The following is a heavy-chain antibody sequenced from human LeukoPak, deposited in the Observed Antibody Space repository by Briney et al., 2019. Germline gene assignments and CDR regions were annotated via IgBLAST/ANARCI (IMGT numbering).Heavy chain of an antibody. CDR2: MNPNSGNT. Sequence: ASVKVSCKASGYTFTSYDINWVRQATGQGLEWMGWMNPNSGNTGYAQKFQGRVTITRNTSISTAYMELSSLRSEDTAVCYCARDGNSGYDYLGSHFDYWGQGTLVTVSS. CDR1: GYTFTSYD. CDR3: ARDGNSGYDYLGSHFDY. J-gene: IGHJ4*02. V-gene: IGHV1-8*03. D-gene: IGHD5-12*01.